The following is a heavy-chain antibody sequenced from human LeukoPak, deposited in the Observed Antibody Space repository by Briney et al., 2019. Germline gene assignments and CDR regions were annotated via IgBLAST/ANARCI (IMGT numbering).Heavy chain of an antibody. CDR1: GGSISSYY. CDR3: ARHMPVGHSYNSVATPFDF. V-gene: IGHV4-4*07. J-gene: IGHJ4*02. D-gene: IGHD5-18*01. CDR2: IYSRGT. Sequence: PSETLSLTCTVSGGSISSYYLSWIRQPAGKGLEWIGRIYSRGTTYNPSLKDRVTMSADTSRNHVSLTLNSVTAADTAVYYCARHMPVGHSYNSVATPFDFWGQGTLVSVSS.